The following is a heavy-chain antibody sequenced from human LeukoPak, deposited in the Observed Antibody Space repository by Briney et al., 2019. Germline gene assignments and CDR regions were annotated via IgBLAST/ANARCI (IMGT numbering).Heavy chain of an antibody. CDR3: ARSLSAAADTGH. D-gene: IGHD6-13*01. CDR2: IYYSGST. CDR1: GGSISSGDYY. Sequence: PSQTLSLTCTVSGGSISSGDYYWSWIRQPPGKGLEWIGYIYYSGSTYYNPSLKSRVTISVDTSKNQFSLKLSSVTAADTAVYYCARSLSAAADTGHWGQGTLVTVSS. V-gene: IGHV4-30-4*01. J-gene: IGHJ1*01.